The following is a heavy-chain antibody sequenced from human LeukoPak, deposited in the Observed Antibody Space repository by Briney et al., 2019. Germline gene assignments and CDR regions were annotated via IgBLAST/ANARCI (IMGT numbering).Heavy chain of an antibody. CDR1: GFTFSSYG. J-gene: IGHJ5*02. CDR2: IRYDGSNK. D-gene: IGHD1-26*01. V-gene: IGHV3-30*02. CDR3: ARSYSGSYKWRNWFDP. Sequence: GGSLRLSCAASGFTFSSYGMYWVRQAPGKGLEWVAFIRYDGSNKYYADSVKGRFTTSRDNAKNSLYLQMNSLRAEDTAVYYCARSYSGSYKWRNWFDPWGQGTLVTVSS.